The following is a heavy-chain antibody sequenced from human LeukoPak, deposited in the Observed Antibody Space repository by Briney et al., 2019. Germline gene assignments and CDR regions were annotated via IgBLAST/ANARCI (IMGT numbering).Heavy chain of an antibody. V-gene: IGHV1-2*02. CDR3: ARVCGRDYFDY. CDR1: GYTFTGYY. J-gene: IGHJ4*02. Sequence: PGGSLRLSCAASGYTFTGYYMHWVRQAPGQGLEWMGWINPNSGGTNYAQKFQGRVTMTRDTSISTAYMELSRLRSDDTAVYYCARVCGRDYFDYWGQGTLVTVSS. D-gene: IGHD2-15*01. CDR2: INPNSGGT.